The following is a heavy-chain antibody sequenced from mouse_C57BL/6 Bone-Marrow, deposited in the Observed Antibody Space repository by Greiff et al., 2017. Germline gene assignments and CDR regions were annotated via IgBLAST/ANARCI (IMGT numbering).Heavy chain of an antibody. CDR1: GYTFTSYW. V-gene: IGHV1-55*01. CDR2: IYPGSGST. Sequence: QVQLKQSGAELVKPGASVKLSCKASGYTFTSYWITWVKQRPGQGLEWIGDIYPGSGSTYYNEKFKSKATLTVDTSSSTAYMQLSSLTSEDSAVYYWARGFAYWGQGTLVTVSA. CDR3: ARGFAY. J-gene: IGHJ3*01.